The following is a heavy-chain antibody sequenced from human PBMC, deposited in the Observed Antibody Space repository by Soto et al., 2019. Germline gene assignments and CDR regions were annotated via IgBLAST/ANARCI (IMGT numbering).Heavy chain of an antibody. CDR3: ATEGDPRLYAATVFDY. CDR1: GYTFTKFH. J-gene: IGHJ4*02. CDR2: INPTGGTV. D-gene: IGHD3-16*01. V-gene: IGHV1-46*01. Sequence: QVRLVQSGAEVKKPGASVKISCETSGYTFTKFHLHWVRQDPGQGLEWMGRINPTGGTVNYAQHFQCRVTVTTDTSTSTVHMELSSLRFEDTAVYYCATEGDPRLYAATVFDYWGQGTLLSVSS.